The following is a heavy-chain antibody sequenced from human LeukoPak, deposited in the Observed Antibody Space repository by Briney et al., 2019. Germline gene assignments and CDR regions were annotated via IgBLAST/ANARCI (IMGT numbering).Heavy chain of an antibody. CDR1: GYTFTSYG. CDR3: ARDKGDSSSASSYYYYGMDV. J-gene: IGHJ6*02. Sequence: ASVKVSCKASGYTFTSYGISWVRQAPGQGLEWMGWISAYNGNTNYAQKLQGRVTMTTDTSTSTAYMELRSLRSGDTAVYYCARDKGDSSSASSYYYYGMDVWGQGTTVTVSS. D-gene: IGHD6-6*01. CDR2: ISAYNGNT. V-gene: IGHV1-18*01.